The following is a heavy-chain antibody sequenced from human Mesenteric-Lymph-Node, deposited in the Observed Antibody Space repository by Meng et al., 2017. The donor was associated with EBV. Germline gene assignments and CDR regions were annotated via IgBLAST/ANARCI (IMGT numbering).Heavy chain of an antibody. CDR1: GGSISSSNW. CDR2: IYHSGST. D-gene: IGHD3-10*01. CDR3: ARDLSGSRNRPFDY. Sequence: QGQLQESRPGLVKSSGTLSLPCAVSGGSISSSNWWSWVRQSPGKGLEWIGEIYHSGSTNYNPSLKSRVTISVDKSKNQFSLKLSSVTAADTAVYYCARDLSGSRNRPFDYWGQGTLVTVSS. J-gene: IGHJ4*02. V-gene: IGHV4-4*02.